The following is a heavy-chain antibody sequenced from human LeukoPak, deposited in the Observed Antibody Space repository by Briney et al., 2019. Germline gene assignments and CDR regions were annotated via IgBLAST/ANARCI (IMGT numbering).Heavy chain of an antibody. J-gene: IGHJ3*02. D-gene: IGHD5-12*01. CDR1: GFTFSTYG. Sequence: PGGSLRLSCAASGFTFSTYGMHWVRQAPGKGREWVAFTRYDGSNKYYADSVKGRFTISRDKSKNTVYLQMNSLRTEDTAVYYCAKIKGQYSGFELTDAFDIWGRGTVVTVSS. CDR2: TRYDGSNK. V-gene: IGHV3-30*02. CDR3: AKIKGQYSGFELTDAFDI.